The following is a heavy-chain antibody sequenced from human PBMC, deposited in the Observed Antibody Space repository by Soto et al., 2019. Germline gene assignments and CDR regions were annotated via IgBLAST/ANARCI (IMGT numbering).Heavy chain of an antibody. J-gene: IGHJ5*02. V-gene: IGHV3-30*04. Sequence: AGGSLRLSCAAFGFTFSTYAMHWVRQAPGKGLEWVAVISYDGRNEFYADSVKGRFSIFRDNSKNTLSLQMNSLRKEDTAVYYCARGRYSTTWNAGFHPWGQGALVTVSS. CDR2: ISYDGRNE. D-gene: IGHD1-1*01. CDR1: GFTFSTYA. CDR3: ARGRYSTTWNAGFHP.